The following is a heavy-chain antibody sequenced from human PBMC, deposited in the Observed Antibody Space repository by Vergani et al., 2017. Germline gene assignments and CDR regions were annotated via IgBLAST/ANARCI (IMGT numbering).Heavy chain of an antibody. D-gene: IGHD2-2*01. J-gene: IGHJ3*01. Sequence: EVQLLQSGGGVIQPGGPVRLSCVVSGFDFSSYIMNWVRQAPGKGLEWVSFVSTGTKSQSYAESVKGRFTISRDSAKNSLYLQMDSLRAEDTAVCYCAREYSSTSGRAFDFWGQGTKVTVSS. CDR1: GFDFSSYI. CDR2: VSTGTKSQ. CDR3: AREYSSTSGRAFDF. V-gene: IGHV3-48*01.